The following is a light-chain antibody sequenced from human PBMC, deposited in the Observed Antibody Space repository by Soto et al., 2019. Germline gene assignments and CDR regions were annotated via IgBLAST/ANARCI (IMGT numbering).Light chain of an antibody. CDR3: AAWDDGLNGPDNV. V-gene: IGLV1-44*01. Sequence: QAVVTQPPSASGTPGQRVTISCSGSSSNIGSNTVNWYQQLPGTAPKLLIYSNNQRPSGVPDRFSGSKSGTSASLAISGLQSEDEADYYCAAWDDGLNGPDNVFGTGTKLTVL. CDR2: SNN. J-gene: IGLJ1*01. CDR1: SSNIGSNT.